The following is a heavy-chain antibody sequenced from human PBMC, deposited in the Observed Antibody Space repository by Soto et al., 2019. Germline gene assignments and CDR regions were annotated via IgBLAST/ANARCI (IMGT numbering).Heavy chain of an antibody. CDR2: ISGYNGNT. CDR1: GYIFSRYG. J-gene: IGHJ6*02. D-gene: IGHD6-13*01. Sequence: QVQLVQSGPEVRKPGASVKVSCKASGYIFSRYGISWVRQAPGQGLEWMAWISGYNGNTKFGERVQGRVNVTTDTSTSTAYMELTSLRSDDTAVYYCAREAAAERNYYGLDVWGQGTMVIVSS. CDR3: AREAAAERNYYGLDV. V-gene: IGHV1-18*04.